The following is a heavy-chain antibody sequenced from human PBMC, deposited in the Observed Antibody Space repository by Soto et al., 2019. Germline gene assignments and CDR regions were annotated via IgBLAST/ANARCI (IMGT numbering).Heavy chain of an antibody. CDR1: GGTFSSYA. D-gene: IGHD3-22*01. CDR2: IIPIFGTA. V-gene: IGHV1-69*13. Sequence: ASVKVSCKASGGTFSSYAISWVRQAPGQGLEWMGGIIPIFGTANYAQKFQGRVTITADESTSTAYMELSSLRSEDTAVYYCARVPVFFDGSGYPHYYYYYGMDVWGQGTRSPSP. J-gene: IGHJ6*02. CDR3: ARVPVFFDGSGYPHYYYYYGMDV.